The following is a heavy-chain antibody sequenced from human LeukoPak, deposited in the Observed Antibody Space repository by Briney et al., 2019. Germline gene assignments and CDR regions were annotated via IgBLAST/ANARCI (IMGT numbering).Heavy chain of an antibody. D-gene: IGHD5-24*01. Sequence: SETLSLTCAVYGGSFSGYYWSWIRQPPGKGLEWIGEINHSGSTNYNPSLKSRVTISVDTSKNQFSLRLSSVTAADTAVYYCARGLKGYKLNGSWFDPWGQGTLVTVSS. J-gene: IGHJ5*02. CDR2: INHSGST. CDR3: ARGLKGYKLNGSWFDP. CDR1: GGSFSGYY. V-gene: IGHV4-34*01.